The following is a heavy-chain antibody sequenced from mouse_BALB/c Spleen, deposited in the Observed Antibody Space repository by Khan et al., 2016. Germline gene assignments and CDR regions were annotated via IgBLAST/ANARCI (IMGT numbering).Heavy chain of an antibody. CDR3: ARSYYDSWFVY. CDR1: GFNIKDTY. CDR2: IDPANDNT. D-gene: IGHD2-4*01. J-gene: IGHJ3*01. V-gene: IGHV14-3*02. Sequence: VQLKQSGAELVKPGASVKLSCTASGFNIKDTYMHWMIQRPEQGLEWIGRIDPANDNTKYDPKFQGKATITADTSSNTAYSQLSSLTSEDTAVYYCARSYYDSWFVYWGQGTLVTVSA.